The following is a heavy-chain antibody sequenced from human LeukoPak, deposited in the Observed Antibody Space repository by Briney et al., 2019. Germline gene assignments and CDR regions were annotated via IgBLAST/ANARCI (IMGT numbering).Heavy chain of an antibody. V-gene: IGHV4-39*01. CDR2: IYYSGST. CDR1: GGSISSSSYY. CDR3: ARLDSYGYALDY. D-gene: IGHD5-18*01. Sequence: PSETLSLTCTVSGGSISSSSYYWGWIRQPPGKGLEWIGSIYYSGSTYYNPSLKSRVTISVDTSKNQFSLKLSSVTAADTAVYYCARLDSYGYALDYWGQGTLVTVSS. J-gene: IGHJ4*02.